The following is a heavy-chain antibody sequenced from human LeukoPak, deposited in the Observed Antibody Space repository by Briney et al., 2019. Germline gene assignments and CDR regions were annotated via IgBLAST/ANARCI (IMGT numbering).Heavy chain of an antibody. CDR3: SGGIAALPDY. Sequence: SVKVSCMASGYTFTDHYMQLLRQDPRHRLEWMGRINPNSGYTNYAQKFQRKVTMTRDPSNSPAQTELSTPRSDHTTQDCFSGGIAALPDYWGQGTLVTVSA. CDR1: GYTFTDHY. V-gene: IGHV1-2*06. CDR2: INPNSGYT. J-gene: IGHJ4*02. D-gene: IGHD6-6*01.